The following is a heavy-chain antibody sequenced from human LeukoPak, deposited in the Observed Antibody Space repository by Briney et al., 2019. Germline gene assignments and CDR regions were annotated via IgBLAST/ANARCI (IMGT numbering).Heavy chain of an antibody. CDR1: GFTVSSNY. J-gene: IGHJ3*02. D-gene: IGHD3-22*01. CDR2: ISSSGSTI. CDR3: ASQSFTTPDPFDI. V-gene: IGHV3-11*04. Sequence: GGSLRLSCAASGFTVSSNYMSWVRQAPGKGLEWVSYISSSGSTIYYADSVKGRFTISRDNAKNSLYLQMNSLRAEDTAVYYCASQSFTTPDPFDIWGQGTMVTVSS.